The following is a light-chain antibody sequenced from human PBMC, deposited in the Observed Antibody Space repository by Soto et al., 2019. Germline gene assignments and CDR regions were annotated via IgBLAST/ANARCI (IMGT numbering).Light chain of an antibody. J-gene: IGKJ2*01. CDR1: QSVSYNY. V-gene: IGKV3-20*01. CDR2: DAS. CDR3: QQYGSSPYA. Sequence: IVLTQSPGTLSLSPGERATLSCRASQSVSYNYLAWYQHKPGQAPRLLIYDASTRATAIPDRFSGSGSGTDFTLTISSLEAEDFAVYYCQQYGSSPYAFGQRTKLEIK.